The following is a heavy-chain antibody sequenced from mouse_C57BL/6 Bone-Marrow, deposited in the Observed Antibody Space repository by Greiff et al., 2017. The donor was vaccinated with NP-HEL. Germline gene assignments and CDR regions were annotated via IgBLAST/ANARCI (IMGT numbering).Heavy chain of an antibody. CDR2: IYPRSGNT. CDR3: ARSGGYFAWFAY. D-gene: IGHD2-3*01. Sequence: VQLQQSGAELARPGASVKLSCKASGYTFTSYGISWVKQRTGQGLEWIGEIYPRSGNTYYNEKFKGKATLTADKSSSTAYMELRSLTSEDSAVYFGARSGGYFAWFAYWGQGTLVTVSA. CDR1: GYTFTSYG. V-gene: IGHV1-81*01. J-gene: IGHJ3*01.